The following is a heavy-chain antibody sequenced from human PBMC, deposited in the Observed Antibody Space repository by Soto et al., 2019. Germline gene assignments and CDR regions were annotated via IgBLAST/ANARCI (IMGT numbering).Heavy chain of an antibody. CDR3: AKDMYYYDSSGYYWENAFDI. D-gene: IGHD3-22*01. V-gene: IGHV3-30*18. CDR2: ISYDGSNK. Sequence: GGSLRLSCAASGFTFSSYGMHWVRQAPGKGLEWLAVISYDGSNKYYADSVKGRFTISRDNSKNTLYLQMNSLRAEDTAVYYCAKDMYYYDSSGYYWENAFDIWGQGTMVTVSS. CDR1: GFTFSSYG. J-gene: IGHJ3*02.